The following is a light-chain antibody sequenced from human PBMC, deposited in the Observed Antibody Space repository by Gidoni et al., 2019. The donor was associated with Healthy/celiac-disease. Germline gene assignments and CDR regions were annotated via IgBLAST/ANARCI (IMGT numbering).Light chain of an antibody. CDR3: SSYTSSSTPYV. CDR1: SSDVGGYNY. V-gene: IGLV2-14*01. CDR2: DVS. J-gene: IGLJ1*01. Sequence: HSALTQPASVSGSPGRSLTISCTGTSSDVGGYNYVSWYQQHPGKAPKLMIYDVSNRPSGVSNRFSGSKSGNTASLTISGLQAEDEADYYCSSYTSSSTPYVFGTGTKVTVL.